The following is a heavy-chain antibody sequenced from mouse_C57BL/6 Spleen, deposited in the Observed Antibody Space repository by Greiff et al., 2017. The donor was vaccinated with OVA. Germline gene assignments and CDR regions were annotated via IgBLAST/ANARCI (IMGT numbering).Heavy chain of an antibody. Sequence: DVKLVESEGGLVQPGSSMKLSCTASGFTFSDYYMAWVRQVPEKGLEWVANINYDGSSTYYLDSLKSRFIISRDNAKNILYLQMSSLKSEDTATYYCARDNWDGYFDYWGQGTTLTVSS. V-gene: IGHV5-16*01. CDR2: INYDGSST. D-gene: IGHD4-1*01. CDR1: GFTFSDYY. J-gene: IGHJ2*01. CDR3: ARDNWDGYFDY.